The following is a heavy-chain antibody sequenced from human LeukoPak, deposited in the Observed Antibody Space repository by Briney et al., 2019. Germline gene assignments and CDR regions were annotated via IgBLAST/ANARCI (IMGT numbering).Heavy chain of an antibody. J-gene: IGHJ4*02. CDR1: GFTFSSYA. CDR2: ISGSGGST. CDR3: ANGAGQYYYGSGSYNY. V-gene: IGHV3-23*01. Sequence: PGGSLRLSCAASGFTFSSYAMSWVRQAPGKGLEWVSAISGSGGSTYYADSVKGRFTISRDNSKNTLYLQTNSLRAEDTAVYYCANGAGQYYYGSGSYNYWGQGTLVTVSS. D-gene: IGHD3-10*01.